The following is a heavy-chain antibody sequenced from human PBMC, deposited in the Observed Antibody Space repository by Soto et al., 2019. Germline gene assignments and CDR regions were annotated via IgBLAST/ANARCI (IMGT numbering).Heavy chain of an antibody. CDR2: ISYDGSNK. D-gene: IGHD1-26*01. J-gene: IGHJ4*02. CDR3: AKDLAGATGYFDY. Sequence: QVQLVESGGGVVQPGRSLRLSCAVSVFTFSSYAMHWVRQAPGKGLEWVAVISYDGSNKYYADSVKGRFTISRDNSKNTLYLQMNSLRAEDTAVYYCAKDLAGATGYFDYWGQGTLVTVSS. V-gene: IGHV3-30*18. CDR1: VFTFSSYA.